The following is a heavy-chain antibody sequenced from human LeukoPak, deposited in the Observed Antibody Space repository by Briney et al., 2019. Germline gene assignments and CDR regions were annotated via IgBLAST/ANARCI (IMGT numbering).Heavy chain of an antibody. D-gene: IGHD3-10*01. Sequence: SETLSLTCTVSGGSISSYYWGWIRQPPGKGLEWIGSIYYSGSTYYNPSLKSRVTISVDTSKNQFSLKLSSVTAADTAVYYCASGSPLLWFGELSYFDYWGQGTLVTVSS. CDR1: GGSISSYY. J-gene: IGHJ4*02. V-gene: IGHV4-39*07. CDR2: IYYSGST. CDR3: ASGSPLLWFGELSYFDY.